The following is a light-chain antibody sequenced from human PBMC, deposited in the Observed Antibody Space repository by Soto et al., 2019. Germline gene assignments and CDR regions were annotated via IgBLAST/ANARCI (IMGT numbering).Light chain of an antibody. Sequence: EIVLTQSPATLSLSPGERATLSCRASQSVSSYLAWYQQKPGQAPRLLIYDASNRATGIPARFSGSGSGTDFTLTISSLEPEDFATYYCQEFNTYSHSRMFGQGTKVDIK. CDR1: QSVSSY. CDR3: QEFNTYSHSRM. CDR2: DAS. V-gene: IGKV3-11*01. J-gene: IGKJ1*01.